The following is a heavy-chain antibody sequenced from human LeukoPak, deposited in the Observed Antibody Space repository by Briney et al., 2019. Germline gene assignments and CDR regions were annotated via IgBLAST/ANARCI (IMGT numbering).Heavy chain of an antibody. CDR3: SVAGTGGLDY. D-gene: IGHD6-19*01. V-gene: IGHV4-34*01. Sequence: SETLSLTCAVYGGSFSGYYWSWIRQPPGKGLEWIGEINHSGSTNYNPSLKSRVTISVDTSKNQFSLKLSSVTAADTAVYYCSVAGTGGLDYWGQGTLVTVSS. CDR2: INHSGST. CDR1: GGSFSGYY. J-gene: IGHJ4*02.